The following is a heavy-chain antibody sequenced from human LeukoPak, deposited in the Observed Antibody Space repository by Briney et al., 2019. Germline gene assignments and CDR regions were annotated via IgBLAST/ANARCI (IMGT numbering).Heavy chain of an antibody. CDR1: GLTISSYS. D-gene: IGHD1-26*01. Sequence: GGSLRLSCAASGLTISSYSMNWVRQAPGKGLEWVSSITSSSSYIYYADSVKGRFTISRDNAKNSLYLQMDSLRVEDTAVYYCARDPYSGNYGAYYYYYMDVWGKGTTVTISS. J-gene: IGHJ6*03. CDR2: ITSSSSYI. CDR3: ARDPYSGNYGAYYYYYMDV. V-gene: IGHV3-21*06.